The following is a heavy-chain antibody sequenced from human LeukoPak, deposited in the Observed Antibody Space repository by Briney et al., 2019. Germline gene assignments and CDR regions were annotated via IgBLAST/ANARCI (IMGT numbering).Heavy chain of an antibody. J-gene: IGHJ4*02. V-gene: IGHV5-51*01. CDR2: IYPGDSAT. CDR1: GYSFTSYW. CDR3: ARSQSGYCSNGVCYCDY. D-gene: IGHD2-8*01. Sequence: GESLNISCKGSGYSFTSYWISWVRQMPGQGLEWMGIIYPGDSATRYRPSFQGHVTISADKSISTAYLQWSSLKASDTAMYYCARSQSGYCSNGVCYCDYWGQGTLVTVSS.